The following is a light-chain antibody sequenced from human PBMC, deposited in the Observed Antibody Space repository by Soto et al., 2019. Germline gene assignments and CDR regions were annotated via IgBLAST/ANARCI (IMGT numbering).Light chain of an antibody. Sequence: EIVLTQSAGTLSLPPGERATLSCRASQSISSYLAWYQQKPGQAPRLLIYDASSRATGIPARFSGSGSGTDFTLTISSLEPEDFAVYYCQQLTDWPPQWTFGQGTKVDI. CDR2: DAS. CDR3: QQLTDWPPQWT. V-gene: IGKV3-11*01. J-gene: IGKJ1*01. CDR1: QSISSY.